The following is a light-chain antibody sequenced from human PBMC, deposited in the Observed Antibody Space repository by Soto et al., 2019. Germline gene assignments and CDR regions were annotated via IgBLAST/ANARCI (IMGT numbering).Light chain of an antibody. CDR3: QQRSNWPLT. CDR1: QSVSSY. CDR2: DAS. J-gene: IGKJ4*01. V-gene: IGKV3-11*01. Sequence: EIVLTQSPATLSLSPGERATLSCRACQSVSSYLAWYQQKPGQAPRILIYDASNRATGVPARFIGSGSGTDFTLTISSLEPEDFAVYYCQQRSNWPLTFGGGTKVEIK.